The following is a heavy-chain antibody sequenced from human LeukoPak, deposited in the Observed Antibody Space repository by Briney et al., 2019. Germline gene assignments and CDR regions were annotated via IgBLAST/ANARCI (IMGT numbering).Heavy chain of an antibody. Sequence: PGGSLRLSCAASGFTVSSNYMSWVRQAPGKGLEWVSVIYSGGSTYYADSVKGRFTISRDNSKNTLYLQMNSLRAEDTAVYYCASIFRSGSYYLDYWGQGTLVTVSS. CDR3: ASIFRSGSYYLDY. CDR1: GFTVSSNY. V-gene: IGHV3-66*01. D-gene: IGHD3-10*01. J-gene: IGHJ4*02. CDR2: IYSGGST.